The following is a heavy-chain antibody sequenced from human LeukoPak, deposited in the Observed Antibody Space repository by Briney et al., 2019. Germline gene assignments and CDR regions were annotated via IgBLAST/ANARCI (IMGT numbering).Heavy chain of an antibody. CDR2: IYYSGST. CDR3: ARAMTASPYNWLDP. J-gene: IGHJ5*02. V-gene: IGHV4-61*01. Sequence: SETLSLTCTVSGGSVSSGSYYWNWIRQPPGKGLEWMGYIYYSGSTNYNPSLKSRVTISLDTSKNQLSLKLSSVTAADTAVYYCARAMTASPYNWLDPWGQGTLVTVSS. CDR1: GGSVSSGSYY. D-gene: IGHD2-21*02.